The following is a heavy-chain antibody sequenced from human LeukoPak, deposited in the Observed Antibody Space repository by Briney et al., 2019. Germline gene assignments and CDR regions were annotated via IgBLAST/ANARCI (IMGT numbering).Heavy chain of an antibody. CDR1: GFTFSTYG. Sequence: GRSLRLSSAASGFTFSTYGMHWVRQAPGKGLEWVAVISYDGTNKYYADPVKGRFTISRDNSKNTLYLQMTSLRAEDTAVYYCARGPTLGDYWGQGTLVTVSS. V-gene: IGHV3-30*03. CDR2: ISYDGTNK. J-gene: IGHJ4*02. D-gene: IGHD4-23*01. CDR3: ARGPTLGDY.